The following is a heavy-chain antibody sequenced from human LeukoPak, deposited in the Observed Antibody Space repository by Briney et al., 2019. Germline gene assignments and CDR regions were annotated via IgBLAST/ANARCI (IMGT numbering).Heavy chain of an antibody. V-gene: IGHV3-23*01. CDR2: ISGGGGST. D-gene: IGHD1-14*01. CDR3: AKDREWDDSAEYDY. Sequence: PGGSLRLSCAASGFTFSSYAMTWVRQAPGKGLVGGSVISGGGGSTYYADSVKGRFTISRDNSKNTLYLQMNRLRADDTAVYYCAKDREWDDSAEYDYWGQGTLVTVSS. CDR1: GFTFSSYA. J-gene: IGHJ4*02.